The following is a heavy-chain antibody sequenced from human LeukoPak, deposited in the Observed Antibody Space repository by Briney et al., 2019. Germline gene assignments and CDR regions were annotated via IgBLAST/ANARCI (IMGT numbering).Heavy chain of an antibody. Sequence: GGSLRLSCVASGFTVSSKYMSWVRQAPGKGLEWVSVIYSGGSTYYGESVKGRFTISRDNSKNTLYLQMNSLRAEDTAVYYCAREYFSGWYDYWGQGTLVTVSS. CDR1: GFTVSSKY. V-gene: IGHV3-53*05. J-gene: IGHJ4*02. CDR3: AREYFSGWYDY. CDR2: IYSGGST. D-gene: IGHD6-19*01.